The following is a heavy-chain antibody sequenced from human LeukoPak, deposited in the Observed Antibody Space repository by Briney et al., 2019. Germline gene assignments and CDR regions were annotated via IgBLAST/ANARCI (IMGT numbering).Heavy chain of an antibody. Sequence: GGSLRPSCAASGFTFDDYAMHWVRQAPGKGLEWVSGISWNSGSIGYADSVKGRFTISRDNAKNSLYLQMNSLRAEDTALYYCAKGGVLRYFDWSEDAFDIWGQGTMVTVSS. CDR2: ISWNSGSI. D-gene: IGHD3-9*01. CDR1: GFTFDDYA. V-gene: IGHV3-9*01. J-gene: IGHJ3*02. CDR3: AKGGVLRYFDWSEDAFDI.